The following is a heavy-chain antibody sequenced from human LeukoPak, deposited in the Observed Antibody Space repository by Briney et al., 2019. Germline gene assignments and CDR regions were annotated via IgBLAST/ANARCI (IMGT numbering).Heavy chain of an antibody. D-gene: IGHD6-13*01. CDR2: INGGGGST. Sequence: GGSLRLSCAASGFTFTTYAMNWVRQAPGKGLEWVSAINGGGGSTYYADSVKGRFTISRDNSKNTLFLQMNSLRVEDTAVYYCVKGPLVRLDYWGQGTLVTVSS. V-gene: IGHV3-23*01. CDR3: VKGPLVRLDY. CDR1: GFTFTTYA. J-gene: IGHJ4*02.